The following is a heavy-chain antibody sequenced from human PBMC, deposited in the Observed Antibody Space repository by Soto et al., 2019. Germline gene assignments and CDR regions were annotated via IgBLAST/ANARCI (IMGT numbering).Heavy chain of an antibody. J-gene: IGHJ5*02. CDR1: GDSVSSNSAA. D-gene: IGHD3-10*01. CDR2: TYYRAKWYN. CDR3: ARSQQEFGWFDP. V-gene: IGHV6-1*01. Sequence: SQTLSLTCAISGDSVSSNSAAWNWIRQSPSRGLEWLGRTYYRAKWYNDYAVSVKSRITINPDTSKNQFSLQLNSVTPEDTAVYYFARSQQEFGWFDPWGEGTLVTVSS.